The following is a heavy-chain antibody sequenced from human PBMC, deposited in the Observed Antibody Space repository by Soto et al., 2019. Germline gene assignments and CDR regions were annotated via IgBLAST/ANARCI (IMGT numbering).Heavy chain of an antibody. CDR3: ERAPPFYSYGRPDALAI. CDR1: GGSISSYY. J-gene: IGHJ3*02. Sequence: PSETRSLTCTVSGGSISSYYWSWIRQPPGKGLEWIGYIYYSGSTNYNPSLKSRVTISVDTSKNQFSLKLSSVTAADAAVYYCERAPPFYSYGRPDALAIWGQGTMVTGSS. CDR2: IYYSGST. V-gene: IGHV4-59*01. D-gene: IGHD5-18*01.